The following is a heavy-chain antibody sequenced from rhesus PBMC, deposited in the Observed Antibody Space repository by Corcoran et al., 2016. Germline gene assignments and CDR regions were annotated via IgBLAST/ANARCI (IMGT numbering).Heavy chain of an antibody. Sequence: QVTLKESGPALVKPTQTLTLTCTFSGFSLSTSGMGVGWIRQPSRKTLEWLALIYWDDDKRYSTSLKSRLTISKDTSKNQVVLTMTNMDPVDTATYYCARLIRYFDYWGQGVLVTVSS. CDR3: ARLIRYFDY. J-gene: IGHJ4*01. V-gene: IGHV2-1*01. CDR2: IYWDDDK. CDR1: GFSLSTSGMG. D-gene: IGHD3-9*01.